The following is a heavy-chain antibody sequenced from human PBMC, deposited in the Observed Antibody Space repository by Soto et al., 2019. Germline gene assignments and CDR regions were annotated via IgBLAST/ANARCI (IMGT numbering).Heavy chain of an antibody. J-gene: IGHJ5*02. CDR1: GASTSSDEYY. Sequence: SETLSLTCTVSGASTSSDEYYWSWIRQPPGKGLEYIAYIYFRGITDYNPSLKSRVAISVDTSKNQFSPKLTSVTAADTAVYYCVRDLYYYDHWLDPWGQGTLVTVSS. CDR3: VRDLYYYDHWLDP. D-gene: IGHD3-22*01. V-gene: IGHV4-30-4*01. CDR2: IYFRGIT.